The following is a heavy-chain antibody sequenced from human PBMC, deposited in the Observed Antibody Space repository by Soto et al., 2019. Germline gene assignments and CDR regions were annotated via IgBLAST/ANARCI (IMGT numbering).Heavy chain of an antibody. CDR2: IYDSGST. Sequence: SETLSLTCTVSGGPITSGGYYWSWIRQHPGKGLEWLGYIYDSGSTFYNPSLKSRITLSVDTSKNQFSLKLSSVTVADTAVYFCARKQAGYFYGIDYWGQGTLVTVSS. V-gene: IGHV4-31*03. CDR3: ARKQAGYFYGIDY. D-gene: IGHD3-10*01. CDR1: GGPITSGGYY. J-gene: IGHJ4*02.